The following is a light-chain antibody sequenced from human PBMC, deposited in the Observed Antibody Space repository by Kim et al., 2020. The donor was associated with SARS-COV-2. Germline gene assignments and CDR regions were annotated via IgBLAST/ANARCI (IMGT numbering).Light chain of an antibody. CDR1: RSDIGFYYY. Sequence: QSVLTQPPSASGSPGQSVTISCTGTRSDIGFYYYVSWYQQHPGKAPKLMIYEVTKRPSGVPDRFSGSKSGNTASLTVSGLQAEDEADYYCSSYAGNNNVIFGGGTQLTVL. CDR3: SSYAGNNNVI. V-gene: IGLV2-8*01. CDR2: EVT. J-gene: IGLJ2*01.